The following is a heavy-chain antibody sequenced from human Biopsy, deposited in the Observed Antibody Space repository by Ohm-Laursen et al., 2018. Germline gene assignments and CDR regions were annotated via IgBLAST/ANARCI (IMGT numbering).Heavy chain of an antibody. CDR2: INPKSGDT. D-gene: IGHD3-3*01. J-gene: IGHJ4*02. CDR1: GFTFTGYY. Sequence: SVKVSCKTSGFTFTGYYIHWVRQAPGQGLEWMGWINPKSGDTNSAQKFHGRVSFTADTSISTAYLELNKLRSDDTAVYFCARNQDGLNWNYLDYWGQGTLVTVSS. V-gene: IGHV1-2*02. CDR3: ARNQDGLNWNYLDY.